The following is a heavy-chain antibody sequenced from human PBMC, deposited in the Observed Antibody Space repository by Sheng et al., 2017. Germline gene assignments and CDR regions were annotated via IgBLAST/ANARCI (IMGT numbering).Heavy chain of an antibody. CDR3: AKGTMVLTRNYYFDS. J-gene: IGHJ4*02. CDR2: LYYSGTT. Sequence: QLQLQESGPGLVKPSETLSLTCTVSGGSISTSGYYWDWIRQPPGKGLEWIGSLYYSGTTYDSPSLKSRVTISADTSKNQFSLRLNSVTAADTAVYYCAKGTMVLTRNYYFDSWGQGTLVTVS. V-gene: IGHV4-39*01. CDR1: GGSISTSGYY. D-gene: IGHD2-8*01.